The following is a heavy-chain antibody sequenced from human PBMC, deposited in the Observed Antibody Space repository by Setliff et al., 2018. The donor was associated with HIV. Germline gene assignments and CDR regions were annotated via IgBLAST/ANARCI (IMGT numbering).Heavy chain of an antibody. J-gene: IGHJ4*02. V-gene: IGHV3-20*04. CDR3: ARDHYLGLDY. CDR1: GFMFNDYG. D-gene: IGHD7-27*01. Sequence: PGGSLRLSCVGSGFMFNDYGMSWVRQAPGKGLEWVAGISWDGIKTTYGDSVRGRFTISRDNVEKSVYLQMNRLRNKDTARYYCARDHYLGLDYWGQGSLVTVSS. CDR2: ISWDGIKT.